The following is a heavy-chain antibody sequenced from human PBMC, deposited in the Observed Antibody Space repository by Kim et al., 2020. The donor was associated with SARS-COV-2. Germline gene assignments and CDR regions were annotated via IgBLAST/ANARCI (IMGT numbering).Heavy chain of an antibody. V-gene: IGHV3-23*01. CDR3: AKDKIRGYSGYDLGSFDY. J-gene: IGHJ4*02. D-gene: IGHD5-12*01. CDR1: GFTFSSYA. CDR2: ISGSGGST. Sequence: GGSLRLSCAASGFTFSSYAMSWVRQAPGKGLEWVSAISGSGGSTYYADSVKGRFTISRDNSKNTLYLQMNSLRAEDTAVYYCAKDKIRGYSGYDLGSFDYWGQGTLVTVSS.